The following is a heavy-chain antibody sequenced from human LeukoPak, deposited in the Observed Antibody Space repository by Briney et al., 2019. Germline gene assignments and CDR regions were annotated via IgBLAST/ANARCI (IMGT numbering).Heavy chain of an antibody. V-gene: IGHV4-59*08. J-gene: IGHJ4*02. D-gene: IGHD3-10*01. CDR3: AKRPVSQYGSGSRDS. CDR2: IYYSGST. CDR1: GGSISSYY. Sequence: SETLSLTCTVSGGSISSYYWSWIRQPPGKGLEWIGYIYYSGSTNYNPSLKSRVTISVDTSKNQFSLKLSSVTAADTAVYYCAKRPVSQYGSGSRDSWGQGTLATVSS.